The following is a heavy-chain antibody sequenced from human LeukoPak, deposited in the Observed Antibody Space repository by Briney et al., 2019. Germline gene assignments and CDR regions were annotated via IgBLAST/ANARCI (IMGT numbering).Heavy chain of an antibody. CDR2: IWYDGNNK. J-gene: IGHJ4*02. Sequence: GESLRLSCAASGFTFSSYGMHWVRQAPGKGLEWVAVIWYDGNNKYYTDSVKGRFTISRDNSKNTLYLQMNSLRAEDTAVYYCAREHSYSWYDFDYWGQGTLVTVSS. D-gene: IGHD6-13*01. V-gene: IGHV3-33*01. CDR3: AREHSYSWYDFDY. CDR1: GFTFSSYG.